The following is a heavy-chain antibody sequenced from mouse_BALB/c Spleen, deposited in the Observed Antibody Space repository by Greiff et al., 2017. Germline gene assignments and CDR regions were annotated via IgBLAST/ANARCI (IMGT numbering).Heavy chain of an antibody. CDR3: ARDRRYDWYFDV. CDR2: ISSGGSYT. V-gene: IGHV5-6*01. CDR1: GFTFSSYG. J-gene: IGHJ1*01. Sequence: EVKLVESGGDLVKPGGSLKLSCAASGFTFSSYGMSWVRQTPDKRLEWVATISSGGSYTYYPDSVKGRFTISRDNAKNTLYLQMSSLKSEDTAMYYCARDRRYDWYFDVWGAGTTVTVSS. D-gene: IGHD2-14*01.